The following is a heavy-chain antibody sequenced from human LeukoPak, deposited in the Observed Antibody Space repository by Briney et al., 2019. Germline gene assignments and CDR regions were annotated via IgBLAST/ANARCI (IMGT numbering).Heavy chain of an antibody. Sequence: GGSLRLSCAASGFTFSSYAMSWVSQAPGKGLEWVSAISGSGGSTYYADSVKGRFTISRDNSKNTLYLQMNSLRAEDTAVYYCAKKNAGYYDSSGYRYEYWGQGTLVTVSS. CDR1: GFTFSSYA. D-gene: IGHD3-22*01. CDR2: ISGSGGST. CDR3: AKKNAGYYDSSGYRYEY. V-gene: IGHV3-23*01. J-gene: IGHJ4*02.